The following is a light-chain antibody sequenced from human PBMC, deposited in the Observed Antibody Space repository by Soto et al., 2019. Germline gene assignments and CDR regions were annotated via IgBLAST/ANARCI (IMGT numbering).Light chain of an antibody. CDR1: SSNIGSQY. CDR3: AAWDDSLSGRV. V-gene: IGLV1-47*01. CDR2: KNN. Sequence: QSVLTQPPSASGTPGQSITISCSGSSSNIGSQYVYWYQQLPGTAPTVVIYKNNERPSGVPDRFSGSQSGTSASLAISGLRSEDEADYYCAAWDDSLSGRVFGGGTKLTVL. J-gene: IGLJ3*02.